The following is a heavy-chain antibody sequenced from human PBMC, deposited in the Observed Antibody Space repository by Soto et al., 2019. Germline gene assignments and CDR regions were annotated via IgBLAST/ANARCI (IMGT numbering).Heavy chain of an antibody. CDR2: IYYSGST. CDR1: GGSTSSSSYY. D-gene: IGHD3-3*01. J-gene: IGHJ6*03. Sequence: SETLSLTCTVSGGSTSSSSYYWGWIRQPPGKGLEWIGSIYYSGSTYYNPSLKSRVTISVDTSKNQFSLKLSSVTAADTAVYYCARRVTDFWSGFSPRGNYYYHYMDVWGKGTTVTVSS. CDR3: ARRVTDFWSGFSPRGNYYYHYMDV. V-gene: IGHV4-39*01.